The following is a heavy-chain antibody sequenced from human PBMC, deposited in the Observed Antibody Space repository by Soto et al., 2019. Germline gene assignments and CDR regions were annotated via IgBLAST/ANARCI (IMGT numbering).Heavy chain of an antibody. CDR2: ISVSGGGT. J-gene: IGHJ4*02. D-gene: IGHD6-6*01. CDR3: AKKRTGRQLVPAGRLDS. CDR1: GFTFSTSS. V-gene: IGHV3-23*01. Sequence: GGSLRLSCGAAGFTFSTSSMHWVRQAPGKGLEWVSGISVSGGGTHYADSVNGRFTVSRDNTKNTLYLQMDALRAEDTALYYCAKKRTGRQLVPAGRLDSWGQGTLVNVTS.